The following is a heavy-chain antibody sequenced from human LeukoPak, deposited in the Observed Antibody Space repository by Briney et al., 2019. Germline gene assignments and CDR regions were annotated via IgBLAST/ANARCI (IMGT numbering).Heavy chain of an antibody. V-gene: IGHV3-23*01. D-gene: IGHD6-13*01. CDR3: AKDFGRIAAAGTEYFQH. CDR2: ISGSGGST. Sequence: PGGSLRLSCAASGFTFSSYAMSWVRQAPGKGLEWVSAISGSGGSTYYADSVKGRFTISRDNSKNTLYLQMNSLRAEDTAVYYCAKDFGRIAAAGTEYFQHWGQGTLVTVSS. J-gene: IGHJ1*01. CDR1: GFTFSSYA.